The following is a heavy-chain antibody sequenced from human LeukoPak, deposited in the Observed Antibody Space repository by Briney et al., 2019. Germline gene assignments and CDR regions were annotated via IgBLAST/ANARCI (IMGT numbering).Heavy chain of an antibody. D-gene: IGHD5-18*01. CDR1: ALTSRSYG. CDR3: AKDREGYPGYYYYYYMDV. CDR2: IWYGGSNK. Sequence: PGRSLTLSCAASALTSRSYGTHWVPHAPDKGLEWVAVIWYGGSNKYYADFVKGRFTIARDNSKKTLLLQMNSLRAEDTAVYYCAKDREGYPGYYYYYYMDVWGKGTTVAVSS. J-gene: IGHJ6*03. V-gene: IGHV3-33*06.